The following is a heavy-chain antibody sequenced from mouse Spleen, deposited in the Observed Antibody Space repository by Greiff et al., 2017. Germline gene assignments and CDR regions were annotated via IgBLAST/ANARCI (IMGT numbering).Heavy chain of an antibody. J-gene: IGHJ4*01. CDR2: IDPETGGT. CDR3: TGDYGNFYAMDY. V-gene: IGHV1-15*01. CDR1: GYTFTDYE. D-gene: IGHD2-1*01. Sequence: QVQLKQSGAELVRPGASVTLSCKASGYTFTDYEMHWVKQTPVHGLEWIGAIDPETGGTAYNQKFKGKAILTADKSSSTAYMELRSLTSEDSAVYYCTGDYGNFYAMDYWGQGTSVTVSS.